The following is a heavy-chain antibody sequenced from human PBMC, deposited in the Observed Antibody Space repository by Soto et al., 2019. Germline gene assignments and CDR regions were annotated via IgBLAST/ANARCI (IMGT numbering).Heavy chain of an antibody. Sequence: VQLVESGGGVVQPGTSLRLSCAASGFTFRTYGMHWVRQAPGKGLEWVAVISYDGSDKYYADSVKGRFTISRDNSKNARYLQINSLRAEDTAVFYCAKAMNWGSLRYFDYWGQGTLVTVSS. CDR3: AKAMNWGSLRYFDY. D-gene: IGHD7-27*01. J-gene: IGHJ4*02. CDR2: ISYDGSDK. V-gene: IGHV3-30*18. CDR1: GFTFRTYG.